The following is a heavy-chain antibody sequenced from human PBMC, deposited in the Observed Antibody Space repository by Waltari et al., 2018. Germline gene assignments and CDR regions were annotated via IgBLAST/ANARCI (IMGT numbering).Heavy chain of an antibody. V-gene: IGHV1-2*06. D-gene: IGHD3-22*01. CDR1: GYTFTGYY. CDR2: INTNSGGT. J-gene: IGHJ4*02. CDR3: ASKFQYYYDR. Sequence: QVQLVQSGAEVKKPGDSVKVSCKASGYTFTGYYMHWVRQAPGQGLEWMGRINTNSGGTNYAQKFQGRVTRTRYTSISTAYMELSRLRSDDTAVYYCASKFQYYYDRWGQGTLVTVSS.